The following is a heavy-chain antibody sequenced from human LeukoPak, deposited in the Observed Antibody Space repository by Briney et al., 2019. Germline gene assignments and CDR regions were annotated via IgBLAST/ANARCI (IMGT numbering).Heavy chain of an antibody. V-gene: IGHV3-11*01. J-gene: IGHJ4*02. CDR3: ASPSYYSSGYPDY. Sequence: GGSLRLSCAASGFTFSDYYMSWIRQAPGKGLEWVSYISSSGSTIYYADSVKGRFTISRDNAKNSLYLQMNSLRAEDTAVYYCASPSYYSSGYPDYWGQGTLVTVSS. CDR1: GFTFSDYY. D-gene: IGHD3-22*01. CDR2: ISSSGSTI.